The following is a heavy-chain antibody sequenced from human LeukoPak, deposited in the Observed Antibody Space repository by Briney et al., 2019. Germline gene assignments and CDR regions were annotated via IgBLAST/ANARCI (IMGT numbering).Heavy chain of an antibody. D-gene: IGHD1/OR15-1a*01. J-gene: IGHJ6*02. CDR1: GITLSNYG. V-gene: IGHV3-23*01. CDR2: ISESGGGT. CDR3: AKTIQLAGRTFYVMDV. Sequence: PGGSLRLSCVVSGITLSNYGMSWVRQAPGKGLEWVSGISESGGGTNYADSVKGRFIISRDNSKNTLFLQMNSLRAEDTAVYFCAKTIQLAGRTFYVMDVWGQGTTVTVSS.